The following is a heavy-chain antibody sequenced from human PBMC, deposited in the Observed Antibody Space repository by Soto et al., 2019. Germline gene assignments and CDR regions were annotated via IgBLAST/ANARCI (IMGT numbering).Heavy chain of an antibody. CDR2: IYHTGNA. CDR1: GDSISNSRFY. V-gene: IGHV4-39*01. J-gene: IGHJ4*02. CDR3: ARAPFWDSWNDEPHF. D-gene: IGHD1-20*01. Sequence: PSETLSLTCSVSGDSISNSRFYWAWIRQPPGEGLEWIGSIYHTGNAYYNPSLKSRVTISVDTSKNQFSLKLTSVTAADTAVYYFARAPFWDSWNDEPHFWGQGTLVTVSS.